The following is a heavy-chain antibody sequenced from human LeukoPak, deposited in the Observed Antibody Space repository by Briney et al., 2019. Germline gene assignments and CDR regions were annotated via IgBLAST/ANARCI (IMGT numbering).Heavy chain of an antibody. CDR1: GFTFSSYA. CDR2: ISYDGSNK. V-gene: IGHV3-30-3*01. CDR3: ARGADFLYYFDY. Sequence: PGTSLRLSCAASGFTFSSYAMHWVRQAPGKGLEWVAVISYDGSNKYYADSVKGRFTISRDNSKNTLYLQMNSLRAEDTAVYYCARGADFLYYFDYWGQGTLVTVSS. J-gene: IGHJ4*02. D-gene: IGHD3-3*01.